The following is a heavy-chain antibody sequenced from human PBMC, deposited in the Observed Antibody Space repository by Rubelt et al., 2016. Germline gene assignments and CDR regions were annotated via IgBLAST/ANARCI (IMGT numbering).Heavy chain of an antibody. J-gene: IGHJ6*02. CDR2: INHSGST. Sequence: QVQLQQWGAGLLKPSETLSLTCAVYGGSFSGYYWSWIRQPPGKGLEWIGEINHSGSTNYNPSLKSRVTISVDKSKNQFSLKLSSVTAADTAVYYCARGIRAILYYGMDVWGQGTTVTVSS. CDR1: GGSFSGYY. V-gene: IGHV4-34*01. D-gene: IGHD3-3*02. CDR3: ARGIRAILYYGMDV.